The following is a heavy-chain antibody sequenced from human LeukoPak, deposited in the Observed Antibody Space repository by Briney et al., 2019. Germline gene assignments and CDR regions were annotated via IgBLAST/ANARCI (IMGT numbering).Heavy chain of an antibody. CDR1: GFTFSSYW. CDR2: IRYDGSNK. CDR3: ARAMGATLNY. D-gene: IGHD1-26*01. Sequence: PGGSLRLSCAASGFTFSSYWMSWVRQAPGKGLEWVAFIRYDGSNKYYADSVKGRFTISRDNSKNTLYLQMNSLRAEDTAVYYCARAMGATLNYWGQGTLVTVSS. J-gene: IGHJ4*02. V-gene: IGHV3-30*02.